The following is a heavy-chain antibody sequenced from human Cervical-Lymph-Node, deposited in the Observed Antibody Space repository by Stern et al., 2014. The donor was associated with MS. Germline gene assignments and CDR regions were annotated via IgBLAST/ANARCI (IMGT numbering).Heavy chain of an antibody. D-gene: IGHD1-26*01. CDR1: GFTFSTYS. V-gene: IGHV3-21*01. CDR3: ARDWVGATDY. J-gene: IGHJ4*02. CDR2: ISSGSSFK. Sequence: EVQLVESGRGLVKPGGSLRLSCAASGFTFSTYSMNWVRQAPGKGLEWVSYISSGSSFKYYADSLKGRFTISRDNAKNSLYLQMNSLRAEDTAVYYCARDWVGATDYWGQGILVTVST.